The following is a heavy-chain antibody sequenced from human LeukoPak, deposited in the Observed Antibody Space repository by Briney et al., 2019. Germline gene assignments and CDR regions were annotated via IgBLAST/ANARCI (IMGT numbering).Heavy chain of an antibody. J-gene: IGHJ3*02. CDR1: GGSISSYY. V-gene: IGHV4-59*08. Sequence: SEILSLTCTVSGGSISSYYWSWIRQPPGKGLEWIGYIYYSGSTNYNPSLKSRVTISVDTSKNQFSLKLSSVTAADTAVYYCARPQDYGDGAFDIWGQGTMVTVSS. CDR2: IYYSGST. CDR3: ARPQDYGDGAFDI. D-gene: IGHD4-17*01.